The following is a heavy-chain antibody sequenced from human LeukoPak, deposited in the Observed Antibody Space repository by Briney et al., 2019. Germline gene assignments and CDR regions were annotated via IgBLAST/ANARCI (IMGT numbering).Heavy chain of an antibody. CDR3: AKLRGSSVIRTAFDY. J-gene: IGHJ4*02. D-gene: IGHD3-22*01. Sequence: GGSLRLSCAASGFTFSSYVMSWVRQAPGKGLEWVSLISGSGSNKYYADSVKGRFTISRDKSKNTLYLKMNSLGAEDTAVYYCAKLRGSSVIRTAFDYWGQGTLVTVAS. CDR1: GFTFSSYV. CDR2: ISGSGSNK. V-gene: IGHV3-23*01.